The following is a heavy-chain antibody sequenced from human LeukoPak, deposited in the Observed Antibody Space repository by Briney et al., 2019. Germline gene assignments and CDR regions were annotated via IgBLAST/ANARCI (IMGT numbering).Heavy chain of an antibody. V-gene: IGHV1-2*04. CDR2: INPNSGGT. J-gene: IGHJ4*02. CDR1: GYTFTGYY. Sequence: ASVKVSCKASGYTFTGYYMHWVRQAPGQGLEWMGWINPNSGGTNYAQKFQGWATMTRDTSISTAYMELSRLRSDDTAVYYCARDVLRDIVVVVAANWGQGTLVTVSS. D-gene: IGHD2-15*01. CDR3: ARDVLRDIVVVVAAN.